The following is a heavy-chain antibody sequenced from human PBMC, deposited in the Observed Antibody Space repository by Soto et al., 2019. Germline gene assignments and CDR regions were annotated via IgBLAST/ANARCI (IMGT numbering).Heavy chain of an antibody. CDR3: ARDTHDSSSFVSLDYYYYGMDV. J-gene: IGHJ6*02. D-gene: IGHD6-6*01. CDR1: GYTFTSYY. V-gene: IGHV1-46*01. Sequence: ASVKASCKASGYTFTSYYMHWVRQAPGQGLEWMGIINPSGGSTSYAQKFQGRVTMTRDTSTSTVYMELSSLRSEDTAVYYCARDTHDSSSFVSLDYYYYGMDVWGQGTTVTVSS. CDR2: INPSGGST.